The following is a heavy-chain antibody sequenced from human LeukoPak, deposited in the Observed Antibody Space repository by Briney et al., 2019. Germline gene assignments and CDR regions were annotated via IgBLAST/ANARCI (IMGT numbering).Heavy chain of an antibody. CDR1: GFTFSSYA. CDR3: AKAPIAAVVRGYFDF. J-gene: IGHJ4*02. CDR2: ISGSGGSI. V-gene: IGHV3-23*01. Sequence: PGGSLRLSCAASGFTFSSYAMNWVRLAPGKGLECVSIISGSGGSIDYADSVKGRFTISRDNSKNTLYLQMNSLRAEDTAVYFCAKAPIAAVVRGYFDFWGQGALVTVSS. D-gene: IGHD6-13*01.